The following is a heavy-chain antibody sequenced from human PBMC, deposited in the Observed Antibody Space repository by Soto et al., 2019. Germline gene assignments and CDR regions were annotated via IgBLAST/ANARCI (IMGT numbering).Heavy chain of an antibody. V-gene: IGHV3-11*06. CDR2: ISSSSSYI. CDR3: ARDQWGREFSSITIFGVVIDY. Sequence: QVQLVESGGGLVKPGGSLRLSCAASGFTFSDYYMSWIRQAPGKGLEWVSYISSSSSYIYYADSVKGRFTISRDNAKNSLYLQMNSLRAEDTAVYYCARDQWGREFSSITIFGVVIDYWGQGTLVTVSS. D-gene: IGHD3-3*01. CDR1: GFTFSDYY. J-gene: IGHJ4*02.